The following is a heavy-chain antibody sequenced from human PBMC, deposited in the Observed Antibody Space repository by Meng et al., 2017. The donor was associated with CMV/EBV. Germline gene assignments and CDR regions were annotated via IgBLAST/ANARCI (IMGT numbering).Heavy chain of an antibody. Sequence: SGFIFTGYYIHWVRQAPGQGLEWMGWINPKSGATYYAENFQGRITMTRDTSISTVHMELMRLRSDDTAVYFCARERGVSSVWFGSWGQGTLVTVSS. J-gene: IGHJ5*01. V-gene: IGHV1-2*02. D-gene: IGHD3-10*01. CDR1: GFIFTGYY. CDR3: ARERGVSSVWFGS. CDR2: INPKSGAT.